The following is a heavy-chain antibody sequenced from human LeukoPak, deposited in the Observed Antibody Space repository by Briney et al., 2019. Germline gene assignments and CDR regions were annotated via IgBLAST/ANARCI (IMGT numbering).Heavy chain of an antibody. CDR1: GGSITSSSYY. V-gene: IGHV4-39*01. CDR2: IYYSGST. Sequence: SETLSLTCIVSGGSITSSSYYWGWIRQPPGKGLEWTGSIYYSGSTYYSPSLQSRVTISVDTSKNQFSLKLSSVTAADTAVYFCASNGNLGYYFDFWGQGTLVTVSS. CDR3: ASNGNLGYYFDF. J-gene: IGHJ4*02. D-gene: IGHD2-8*01.